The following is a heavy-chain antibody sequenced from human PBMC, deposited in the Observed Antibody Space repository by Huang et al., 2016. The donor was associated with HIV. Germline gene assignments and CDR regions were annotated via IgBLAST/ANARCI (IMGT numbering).Heavy chain of an antibody. J-gene: IGHJ2*01. Sequence: QVQLMESGGGVVQPGRSLRLSCAASGFTFSSYGMHWVRQAPGKGLEWVAFISYDGSNKYYADSVKGRFTISRDNSKNTLYLQMNSLRAEDTAMYYCAKVYCGGDCTYWYFDLWGRGTLVTVSS. CDR3: AKVYCGGDCTYWYFDL. CDR1: GFTFSSYG. CDR2: ISYDGSNK. D-gene: IGHD2-21*02. V-gene: IGHV3-30*18.